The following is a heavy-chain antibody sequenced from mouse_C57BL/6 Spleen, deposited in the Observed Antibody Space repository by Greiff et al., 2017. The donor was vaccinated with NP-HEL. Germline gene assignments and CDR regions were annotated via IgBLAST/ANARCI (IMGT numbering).Heavy chain of an antibody. CDR1: GYTFTSYW. V-gene: IGHV1-7*01. Sequence: QVQLQQSGAELAKPGASVKLSCTASGYTFTSYWMHWVKLRPGQGLEWVGYINTSSGYTKYNQKCQDKATLTADKSSSTAYMQLSSMTYEDSAVYDCARDSSGYRFAYWGQGTLVTVSA. J-gene: IGHJ3*01. CDR2: INTSSGYT. D-gene: IGHD3-2*02. CDR3: ARDSSGYRFAY.